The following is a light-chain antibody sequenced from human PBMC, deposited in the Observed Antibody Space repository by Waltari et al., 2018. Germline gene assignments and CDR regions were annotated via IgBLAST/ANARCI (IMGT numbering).Light chain of an antibody. Sequence: QSVLTQPPSASGTPGQRVTISCSGSRSNIGSNYVYWYQQLPGTAPKLLIYRNNQLPSGVPARFSGSTSGTSAALAISGLRSEDEADYYCAAWDDSLSGRVFGGGTKVTVL. V-gene: IGLV1-47*01. J-gene: IGLJ3*02. CDR3: AAWDDSLSGRV. CDR1: RSNIGSNY. CDR2: RNN.